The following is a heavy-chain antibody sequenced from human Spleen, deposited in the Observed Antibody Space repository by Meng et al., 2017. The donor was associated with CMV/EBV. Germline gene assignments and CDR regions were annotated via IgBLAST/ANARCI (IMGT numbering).Heavy chain of an antibody. D-gene: IGHD2-15*01. CDR3: ARDWWYSYAN. CDR1: GGSFSGYY. CDR2: INHSGST. Sequence: VQVQQWGAGLWKPSETLSLSCAVYGGSFSGYYWSWIRQPPGKGLEWIGEINHSGSTNYNPSLKSRVTISRDTSKNQLSLKLTSAIAADTAVYYCARDWWYSYANWGQGTLVTVSS. V-gene: IGHV4-34*01. J-gene: IGHJ4*02.